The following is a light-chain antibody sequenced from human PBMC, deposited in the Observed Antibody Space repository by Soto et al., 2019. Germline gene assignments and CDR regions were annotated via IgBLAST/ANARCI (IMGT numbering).Light chain of an antibody. J-gene: IGKJ1*01. CDR2: KAS. Sequence: DISMTPAPSTLSGSVGARVTITCRASQTISSWLAWYQQKPGKAPKLLIYKASTLKSGVPSRFSGSGSGTEFTLTISSLQPDDFATYYCQHYNSYSEAFGQGTKVDIK. CDR1: QTISSW. CDR3: QHYNSYSEA. V-gene: IGKV1-5*03.